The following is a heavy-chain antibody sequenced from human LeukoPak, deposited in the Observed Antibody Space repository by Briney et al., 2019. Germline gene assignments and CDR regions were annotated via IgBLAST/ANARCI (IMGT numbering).Heavy chain of an antibody. CDR1: GGSISSGGYY. V-gene: IGHV4-31*03. CDR3: ARTNPYYDFWSGYPNDY. Sequence: SETLSLTCTVSGGSISSGGYYWSWIRQHPGKGLEWIGYIYYSGSTYYNPSLRSRVTISVDTSKNQFSLKLSSVTAADTAVYYCARTNPYYDFWSGYPNDYWDQGTLVTVSS. J-gene: IGHJ4*02. CDR2: IYYSGST. D-gene: IGHD3-3*01.